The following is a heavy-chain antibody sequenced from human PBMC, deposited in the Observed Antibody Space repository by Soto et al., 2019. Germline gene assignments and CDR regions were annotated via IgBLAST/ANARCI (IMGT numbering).Heavy chain of an antibody. CDR2: MNAANGNA. V-gene: IGHV1-8*01. Sequence: QERLVQSGAELRRPGASVKISCRASGYNIPSSNVNWVRQASGQGPEWLGWMNAANGNAAFARDFQGSVTMIRDLYTDTAYLALVGLSSGDTAMYYCARAVGIGVTGLDIWGPGTFVTVS. D-gene: IGHD1-26*01. J-gene: IGHJ4*02. CDR1: GYNIPSSN. CDR3: ARAVGIGVTGLDI.